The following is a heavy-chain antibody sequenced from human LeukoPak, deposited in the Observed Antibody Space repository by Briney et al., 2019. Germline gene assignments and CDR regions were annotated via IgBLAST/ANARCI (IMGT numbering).Heavy chain of an antibody. V-gene: IGHV3-30*19. CDR2: IWYDGSNK. CDR3: ARDLGIAAAGNNWFDP. J-gene: IGHJ5*02. CDR1: GFTFSSYG. Sequence: PGRSLRLSCAASGFTFSSYGMHWVRQAPGKGLEWVAVIWYDGSNKYYADSVKGRFTISRDNSKNTLYLQMNSLRAEDTAVYYCARDLGIAAAGNNWFDPWGQGTLVTVSS. D-gene: IGHD6-13*01.